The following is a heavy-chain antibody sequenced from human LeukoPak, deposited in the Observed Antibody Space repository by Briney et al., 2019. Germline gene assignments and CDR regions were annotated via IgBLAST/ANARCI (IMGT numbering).Heavy chain of an antibody. J-gene: IGHJ4*02. D-gene: IGHD1-26*01. CDR2: IGTAGDT. V-gene: IGHV3-13*01. Sequence: GGSLRLSCATSGFTFSSYAMHWVRQVTGKGLEWVSAIGTAGDTFYPGSVKGRFTISRENAKNSLSLQMNSLRAEDTAVYYCVRQQTPHGNFDYWGQGTLVTVSS. CDR3: VRQQTPHGNFDY. CDR1: GFTFSSYA.